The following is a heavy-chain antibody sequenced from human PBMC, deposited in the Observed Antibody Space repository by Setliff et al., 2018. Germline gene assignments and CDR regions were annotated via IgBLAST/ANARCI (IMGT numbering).Heavy chain of an antibody. CDR3: ARCGDRRITIFGVVIIEGDAFDI. D-gene: IGHD3-3*01. CDR2: IYYSGST. CDR1: GGSISRGDYY. V-gene: IGHV4-61*08. Sequence: TLSLTCTVSGGSISRGDYYWSWIRQHPGKGLEWIGYIYYSGSTNYNPSLKSRVTISVDTSKNQFSLKLNSVTAADTAVYYCARCGDRRITIFGVVIIEGDAFDIWGQGTMVTVS. J-gene: IGHJ3*02.